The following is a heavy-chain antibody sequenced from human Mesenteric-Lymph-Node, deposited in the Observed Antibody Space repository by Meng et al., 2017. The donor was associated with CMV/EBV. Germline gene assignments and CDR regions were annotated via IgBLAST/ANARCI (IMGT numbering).Heavy chain of an antibody. D-gene: IGHD2-2*02. J-gene: IGHJ6*02. CDR1: GGTFSSYA. V-gene: IGHV1-69*10. CDR2: IIPILGIA. Sequence: SVKVSCKASGGTFSSYAISWVRQAPGQGLEWMGGIIPILGIANYAQKFQGRVTITADKSTSTAYMELSSLRSEDTAVYYCARDGIVVVPAAIKVLDYYGMDVWGQGTTVTVS. CDR3: ARDGIVVVPAAIKVLDYYGMDV.